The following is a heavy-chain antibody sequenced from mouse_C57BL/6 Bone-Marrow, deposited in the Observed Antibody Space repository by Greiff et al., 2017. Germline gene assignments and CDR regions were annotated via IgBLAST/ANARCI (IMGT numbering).Heavy chain of an antibody. D-gene: IGHD3-1*01. J-gene: IGHJ3*01. CDR1: GYTFTSYW. CDR2: IYPGSGST. CDR3: ATVGYEAWFAY. Sequence: QVQLQQPGAELVTPGASVKMSCKASGYTFTSYWITWVKQRPGQGLEWIGDIYPGSGSTNYNEKFKSKATLTVDTSSSTAYMQLSGLTSEDSAVYYCATVGYEAWFAYWGQGTLVTVSA. V-gene: IGHV1-55*01.